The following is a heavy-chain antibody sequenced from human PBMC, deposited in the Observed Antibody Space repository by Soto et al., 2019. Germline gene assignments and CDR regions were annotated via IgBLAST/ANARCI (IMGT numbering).Heavy chain of an antibody. D-gene: IGHD5-18*01. J-gene: IGHJ4*02. CDR1: GYTFTSYG. CDR3: ARDLPDTAPDY. Sequence: QVQLVQSGAEVKKPGASVKVSCKASGYTFTSYGISWVRQAPGQGREWMGWISAYNGNTNYAQKLHGRVTMTTDTYTSTAYMELRSLRYDDTAVYYCARDLPDTAPDYWGQGTLVTVSS. V-gene: IGHV1-18*01. CDR2: ISAYNGNT.